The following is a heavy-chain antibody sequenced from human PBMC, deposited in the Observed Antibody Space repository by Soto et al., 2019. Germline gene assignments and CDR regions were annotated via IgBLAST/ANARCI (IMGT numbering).Heavy chain of an antibody. CDR3: ISTLGARFDY. CDR2: INPSIGTT. V-gene: IGHV1-46*03. CDR1: GYTFTSQN. J-gene: IGHJ4*02. Sequence: ASVKVSCKASGYTFTSQNMHWVRQAPGQGPEWMGVINPSIGTTTYAQKFQGRVTMTSDTSTSSVYMEVSSLRSEDTAVYYCISTLGARFDYWGQGTLVTAPQ. D-gene: IGHD1-26*01.